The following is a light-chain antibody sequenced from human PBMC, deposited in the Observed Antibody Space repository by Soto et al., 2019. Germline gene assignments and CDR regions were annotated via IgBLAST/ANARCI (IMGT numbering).Light chain of an antibody. V-gene: IGLV1-40*01. J-gene: IGLJ2*01. CDR1: SSNIGAGYD. Sequence: QLVLTQPPSVSGSPGQRVTISCTGSSSNIGAGYDVHWYHHLPGTAPKLLIYGNNNRPSGVPDRFSGSKSGTSASLTVTGLQAEDEADYYCQSYDSSLRGLVFGGGTKLTVL. CDR3: QSYDSSLRGLV. CDR2: GNN.